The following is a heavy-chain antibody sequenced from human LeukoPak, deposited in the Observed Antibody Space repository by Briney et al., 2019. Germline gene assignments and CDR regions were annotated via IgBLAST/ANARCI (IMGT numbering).Heavy chain of an antibody. V-gene: IGHV3-53*01. J-gene: IGHJ4*02. CDR3: AKHRFESGGYHSTD. CDR2: IYSGGNT. D-gene: IGHD3-22*01. CDR1: GFTVSNNY. Sequence: GGSLRLSCAASGFTVSNNYITWVRQAPGKGLEWVSVIYSGGNTYYADSVKGRFTISRDNSKNTIYLQMDSLRADDTAVYYCAKHRFESGGYHSTDWGQGTLVTVSS.